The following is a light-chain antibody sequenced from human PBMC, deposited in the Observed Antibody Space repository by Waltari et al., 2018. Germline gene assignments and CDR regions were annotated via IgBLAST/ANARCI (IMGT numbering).Light chain of an antibody. CDR2: DAS. CDR3: QQRSNWLALT. Sequence: EIVFTQSPATLSLSPGESATLPCRASQSVSSYLAWYQQKPGQAPRLLIYDASNRATGIPARFSGSGSGTDFTLTISSLEPEDFAVYYCQQRSNWLALTFGGGTKVEIK. J-gene: IGKJ4*01. CDR1: QSVSSY. V-gene: IGKV3-11*01.